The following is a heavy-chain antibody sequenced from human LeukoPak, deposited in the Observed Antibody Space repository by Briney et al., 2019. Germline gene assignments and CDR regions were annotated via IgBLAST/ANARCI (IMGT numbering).Heavy chain of an antibody. J-gene: IGHJ6*03. CDR3: ARVPRSYYYYYYYMDV. Sequence: SETLSLTCNVSGGSISGYHGSWIRQPPGKGLEWLGYIYYSGSSNYNPSLKSRVTMSADTSKNQFSLKLSSVTAADTAVYYCARVPRSYYYYYYYMDVWGKGTTVTVSS. V-gene: IGHV4-59*01. CDR2: IYYSGSS. CDR1: GGSISGYH.